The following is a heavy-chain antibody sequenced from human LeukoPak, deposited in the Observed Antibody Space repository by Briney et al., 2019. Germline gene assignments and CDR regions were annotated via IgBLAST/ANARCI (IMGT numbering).Heavy chain of an antibody. D-gene: IGHD3-22*01. J-gene: IGHJ4*02. CDR1: GFTFSSYW. CDR2: INSYGSST. V-gene: IGHV3-74*01. Sequence: HTGGSLRLSCAASGFTFSSYWMHWVRQAPGKGLVWVSRINSYGSSTSYADSVKGRFTISRDNAKNTLYLQTNSLRAEDTAVYYCARDKEDSSGFPLGYWGQGTLVTVSS. CDR3: ARDKEDSSGFPLGY.